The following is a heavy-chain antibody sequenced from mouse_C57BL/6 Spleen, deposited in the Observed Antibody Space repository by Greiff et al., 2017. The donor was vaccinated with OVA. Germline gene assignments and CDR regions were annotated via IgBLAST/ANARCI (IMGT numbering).Heavy chain of an antibody. V-gene: IGHV1-69*01. CDR1: GYTFTSYW. Sequence: QVQLQQPGAELVMPGASVKLSCKASGYTFTSYWMHWVKQRPGQGLEWIGEIDPSDSYTNYNQKFKGKSTLTVDKSSSTAYMQLSSLTSEDSAVYYCAMVTTGEYYFDYWGQGTTLTVSS. CDR2: IDPSDSYT. D-gene: IGHD2-2*01. CDR3: AMVTTGEYYFDY. J-gene: IGHJ2*01.